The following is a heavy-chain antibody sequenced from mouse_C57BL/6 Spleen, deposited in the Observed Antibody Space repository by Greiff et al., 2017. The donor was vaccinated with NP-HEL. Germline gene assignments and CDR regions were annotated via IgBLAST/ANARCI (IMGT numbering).Heavy chain of an antibody. D-gene: IGHD2-3*01. V-gene: IGHV1-52*01. Sequence: QVQLQQPGAELVRPGSSVKLSCKASGYTFTSYWMHWVKQRPIQGLEWIGNIDPSDSETHYNQKFKDKATLTVDKSSSTAYMQLSSLTSEDSAVYDCARGGSLYYYAMDYWGQGTSVTVSS. CDR1: GYTFTSYW. CDR2: IDPSDSET. CDR3: ARGGSLYYYAMDY. J-gene: IGHJ4*01.